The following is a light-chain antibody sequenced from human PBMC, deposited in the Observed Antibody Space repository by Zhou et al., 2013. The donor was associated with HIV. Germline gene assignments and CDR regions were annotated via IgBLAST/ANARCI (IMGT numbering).Light chain of an antibody. J-gene: IGKJ2*01. V-gene: IGKV3-20*01. Sequence: EIVLTQSPGTLSLSPGERATLSCRASQSVSSSYLAWYQQKPGQAPRLLIYGASSRATGIPDRFSGSGSGTDFTLTISRLGPEDFAVYYCQQYRSPYTFGQGTKLEIK. CDR2: GAS. CDR1: QSVSSSY. CDR3: QQYRSPYT.